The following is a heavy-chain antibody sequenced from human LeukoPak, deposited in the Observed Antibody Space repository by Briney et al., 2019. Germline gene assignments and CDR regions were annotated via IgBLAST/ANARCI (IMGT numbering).Heavy chain of an antibody. CDR2: ISYDGSNK. V-gene: IGHV3-30*04. J-gene: IGHJ4*02. CDR1: GFTFSSYA. CDR3: AREGWNDADPLYYFDY. Sequence: GRSLRLSCAASGFTFSSYAMHWVRQAPGKGLEWVAVISYDGSNKYYADSVKGRFTISRDNSKNTLYLQMSSLRAEDTAVYYCAREGWNDADPLYYFDYWGQGTLVTVSS. D-gene: IGHD1-1*01.